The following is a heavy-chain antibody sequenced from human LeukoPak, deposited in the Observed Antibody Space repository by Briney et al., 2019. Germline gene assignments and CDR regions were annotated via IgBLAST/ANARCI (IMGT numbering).Heavy chain of an antibody. V-gene: IGHV4-39*07. CDR2: IYCSGST. CDR1: GGSISSSSYY. CDR3: ARSWIAVAGNYYYGMDV. J-gene: IGHJ6*02. D-gene: IGHD6-19*01. Sequence: SETLSLTCTVSGGSISSSSYYWGWIRQPPGKGLEWIGSIYCSGSTYYNPSLKSRVTISVDTSKNQFSLKLSSVTAADTAVYYCARSWIAVAGNYYYGMDVWGQGTTVTVSS.